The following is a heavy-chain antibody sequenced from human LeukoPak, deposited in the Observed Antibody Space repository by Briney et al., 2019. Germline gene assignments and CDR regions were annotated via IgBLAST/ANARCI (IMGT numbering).Heavy chain of an antibody. V-gene: IGHV3-66*01. CDR2: LYAGGSA. CDR3: ARGPPGSGWYVVDY. CDR1: GLSVRNNY. D-gene: IGHD6-19*01. J-gene: IGHJ4*02. Sequence: GGSLRLSCAASGLSVRNNYMSWVRQAPGKGLEWVSVLYAGGSAYYADSVKGRFSISRDHSRNTLYLQMNSLRAEDTAVYYCARGPPGSGWYVVDYWGQGTLVTVSS.